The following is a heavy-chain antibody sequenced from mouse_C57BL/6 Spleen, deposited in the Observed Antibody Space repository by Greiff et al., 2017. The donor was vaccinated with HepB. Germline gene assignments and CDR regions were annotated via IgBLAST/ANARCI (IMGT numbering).Heavy chain of an antibody. CDR3: ARSPLYGSSYNYLDY. Sequence: VQLQESGAELVRPGTSVKVSCKASGYAFTNYLIEWVKQRPGQGLEWIGVINPGSGGTNYNEKFKGKATLTADKSSSTAYMQLSSLTSEDSAVYFCARSPLYGSSYNYLDYWGQGTTLTVSS. V-gene: IGHV1-54*01. J-gene: IGHJ2*01. D-gene: IGHD1-1*01. CDR2: INPGSGGT. CDR1: GYAFTNYL.